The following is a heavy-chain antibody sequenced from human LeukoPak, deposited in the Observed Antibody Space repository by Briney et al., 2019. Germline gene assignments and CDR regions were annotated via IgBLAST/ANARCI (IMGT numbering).Heavy chain of an antibody. CDR1: GFILGNIY. D-gene: IGHD2-15*01. CDR3: TEQGDGRGGFNSGDWYFDL. Sequence: GGSLRLSCAASGFILGNIYRHWVRQPPGKGLEWVSGISWGGGTLDCAYSVKDRFTISRDNAKKSLYLQMNSLRAEDTALYYGTEQGDGRGGFNSGDWYFDLWGRGTLVTVSS. J-gene: IGHJ2*01. CDR2: ISWGGGTL. V-gene: IGHV3-9*01.